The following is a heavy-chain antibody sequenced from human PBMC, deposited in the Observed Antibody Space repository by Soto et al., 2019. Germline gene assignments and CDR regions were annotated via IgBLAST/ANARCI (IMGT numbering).Heavy chain of an antibody. J-gene: IGHJ4*02. CDR2: IYYSGST. D-gene: IGHD2-21*02. CDR1: GGSVSSGSYH. V-gene: IGHV4-61*01. Sequence: SETLSLTCTVSGGSVSSGSYHWSWIRQPPGKGLEWIGYIYYSGSTNYNPSLKSRVTISVDTSKNQFSLKLSSVTAADTAVYYCARDRGGGDRRLYYFDYWGQGTLVTVSS. CDR3: ARDRGGGDRRLYYFDY.